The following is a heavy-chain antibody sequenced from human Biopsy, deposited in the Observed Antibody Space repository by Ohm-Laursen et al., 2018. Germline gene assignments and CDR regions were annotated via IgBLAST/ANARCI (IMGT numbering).Heavy chain of an antibody. CDR3: ARLRGGVVINYSWFDP. CDR1: GGSIRSNGFY. Sequence: GTLSLTCTVSGGSIRSNGFYWGWIRQPPGKGLEWFGSISYRGSTSYTPSLKSRFAVSVDTTKNQLSLSLNSVTAADTAVFYCARLRGGVVINYSWFDPWGQGILVTVSS. CDR2: ISYRGST. D-gene: IGHD3-3*01. V-gene: IGHV4-39*01. J-gene: IGHJ5*02.